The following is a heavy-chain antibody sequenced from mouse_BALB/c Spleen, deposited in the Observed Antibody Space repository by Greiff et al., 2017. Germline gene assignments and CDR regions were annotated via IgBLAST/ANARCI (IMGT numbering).Heavy chain of an antibody. V-gene: IGHV5-12-2*01. J-gene: IGHJ4*01. Sequence: EVMLVESGGGLVQPGGSLKLSCAASGFTFSSYTMSWVRQTPEKRLEWVAYISNGGGSTYYPDTVKGRFTISRDNAKNTLYLQMSSLKSEDTAMYYCARGGLRRFPYAMDYWGQGTSVTVSS. CDR2: ISNGGGST. CDR3: ARGGLRRFPYAMDY. CDR1: GFTFSSYT. D-gene: IGHD2-4*01.